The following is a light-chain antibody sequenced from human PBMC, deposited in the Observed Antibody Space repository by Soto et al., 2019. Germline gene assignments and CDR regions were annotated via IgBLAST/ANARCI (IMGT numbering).Light chain of an antibody. Sequence: DIQMTQSPSSLSASVGDRVNITCRASQGIRNTLGWYQQKLGKAPKRLIYAASTLQSGVPSRFSVNGSGTEFTLNIRCLQPEDFATYYCLQYNRFPYTFGQGTKLYIE. CDR1: QGIRNT. CDR2: AAS. V-gene: IGKV1-17*01. CDR3: LQYNRFPYT. J-gene: IGKJ2*01.